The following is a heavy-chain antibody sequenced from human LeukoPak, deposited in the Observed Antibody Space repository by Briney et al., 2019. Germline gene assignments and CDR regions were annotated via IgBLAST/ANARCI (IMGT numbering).Heavy chain of an antibody. D-gene: IGHD3-3*01. V-gene: IGHV1-18*01. CDR3: ARDSPSNDFWSGYYRAEYYYYYMDV. Sequence: ASVKVSCKASGYTFTSYGISWVRQAPGQGLEWMGWISAYNGNTNYAQKLQGRVTMTTDTSTSTAYMELRSLRSDDTAVYYCARDSPSNDFWSGYYRAEYYYYYMDVWGKGTTVTVSS. CDR2: ISAYNGNT. J-gene: IGHJ6*03. CDR1: GYTFTSYG.